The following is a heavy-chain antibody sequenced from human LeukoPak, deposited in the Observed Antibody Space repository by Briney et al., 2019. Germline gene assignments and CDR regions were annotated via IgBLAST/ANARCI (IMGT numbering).Heavy chain of an antibody. CDR3: ARVRAVAGSSSGYYFDY. V-gene: IGHV1-69*13. CDR1: GGTFSKY. Sequence: GASVKVSCKASGGTFSKYISWVRQAPGQGLEWMGGIIPIFGTSNYAQKFQGRVTITADESTSTAYMELSSLRSGDTAVYYCARVRAVAGSSSGYYFDYWGQGTLVTVSS. D-gene: IGHD6-19*01. CDR2: IIPIFGTS. J-gene: IGHJ4*02.